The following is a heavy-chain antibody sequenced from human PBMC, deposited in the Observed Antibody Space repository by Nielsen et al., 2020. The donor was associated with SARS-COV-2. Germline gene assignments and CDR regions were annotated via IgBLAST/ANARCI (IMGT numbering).Heavy chain of an antibody. V-gene: IGHV4-28*01. CDR1: GYSISSSNW. J-gene: IGHJ6*02. CDR2: IYYSGST. CDR3: ARYRGGRYSSSWYQYYYYGMDV. Sequence: SETLSLTCAVSGYSISSSNWWGWIRQPPGKGLEWIGYIYYSGSTYYNPSLKSRVTMSVDTSKNQFSLKLSSVTAVDTAVYYCARYRGGRYSSSWYQYYYYGMDVWGQGTTVTVSS. D-gene: IGHD6-13*01.